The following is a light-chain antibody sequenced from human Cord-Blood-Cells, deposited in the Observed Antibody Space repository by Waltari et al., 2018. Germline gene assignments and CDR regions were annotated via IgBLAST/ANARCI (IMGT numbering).Light chain of an antibody. CDR3: QQSYSTPRT. CDR1: QSISSY. CDR2: ASS. Sequence: DIQMTQSPSSLSASVGDRVTITCRASQSISSYLNWHQQKPGKAPKLLIYASSSLQSGVPSMFSGSGSGTDFTLTISSLQPEDFATYYCQQSYSTPRTFGQGTKVEIK. V-gene: IGKV1-39*01. J-gene: IGKJ1*01.